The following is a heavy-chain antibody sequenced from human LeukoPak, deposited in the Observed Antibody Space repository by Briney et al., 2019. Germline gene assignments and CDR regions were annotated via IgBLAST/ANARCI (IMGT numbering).Heavy chain of an antibody. V-gene: IGHV4-59*01. CDR3: ARALSGTYGLFQH. J-gene: IGHJ1*01. CDR1: GGSLSNYY. Sequence: SETLSLTCTVPGGSLSNYYWSWIRQPPGKGLEWIGYIYYSGSTYYNPSLRSRVTISVDTSKNQFSLNLNSVTAADTAVYYCARALSGTYGLFQHWGQGTLVTVSS. D-gene: IGHD1-26*01. CDR2: IYYSGST.